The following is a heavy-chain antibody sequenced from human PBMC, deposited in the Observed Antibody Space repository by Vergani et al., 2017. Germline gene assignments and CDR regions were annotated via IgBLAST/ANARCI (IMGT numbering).Heavy chain of an antibody. CDR1: GDSISTSSYA. CDR3: ARHISVVRPSSMTVFDY. J-gene: IGHJ4*02. D-gene: IGHD2-21*01. CDR2: VFYGGRT. Sequence: QMQLQESGPGLVTPSETLSLSCTVSGDSISTSSYAWGWIRQPPGNTLEWIGTVFYGGRTSYNPSLKSRVTLSLDTSKKQISLNLTSVTAADTAVYYCARHISVVRPSSMTVFDYWGQGTLVTVSS. V-gene: IGHV4-39*01.